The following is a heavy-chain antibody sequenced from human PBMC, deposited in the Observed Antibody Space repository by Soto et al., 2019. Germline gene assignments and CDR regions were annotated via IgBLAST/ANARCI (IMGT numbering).Heavy chain of an antibody. J-gene: IGHJ3*02. CDR2: ISNRGDT. CDR3: AREPRYCRCGSCPITGDANDS. Sequence: PGGSLRLSCTASGFIVSDTYVNWVRQAPGKGLEWVSVISNRGDTHYADSVRGRFSLSRDISDNTLHLQMNNLRVEDTAVYYCAREPRYCRCGSCPITGDANDSWGQGTRVTVSS. D-gene: IGHD2-15*01. CDR1: GFIVSDTY. V-gene: IGHV3-66*01.